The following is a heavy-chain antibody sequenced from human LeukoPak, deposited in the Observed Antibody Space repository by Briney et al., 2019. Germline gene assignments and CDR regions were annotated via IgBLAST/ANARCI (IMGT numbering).Heavy chain of an antibody. CDR2: FDPEDGET. J-gene: IGHJ4*02. Sequence: ASVKVSCKVSGYTLTELSMHWVRQAPGKGLEWMGGFDPEDGETIYAQKFQGRVTMTEDTSTDTAYMELSSLRSEDTAVYYCXXXXXXXDSSGYSFDYWGQGALVTVSS. CDR3: XXXXXXXDSSGYSFDY. CDR1: GYTLTELS. D-gene: IGHD3-22*01. V-gene: IGHV1-24*01.